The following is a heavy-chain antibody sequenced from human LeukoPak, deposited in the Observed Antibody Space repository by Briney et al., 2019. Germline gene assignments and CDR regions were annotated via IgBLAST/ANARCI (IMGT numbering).Heavy chain of an antibody. Sequence: PGGSLRLSCAASGFTFSSYGMHWVRQAPGKGLEWVAVIWYDGSNKYYADSVKGRFTISRDNSKNTLYLQMNSLRAEDTAVYYCAREIYDSSGYYRAYPMTFNIWGQGTMVTVSS. D-gene: IGHD3-22*01. J-gene: IGHJ3*02. CDR2: IWYDGSNK. V-gene: IGHV3-33*01. CDR1: GFTFSSYG. CDR3: AREIYDSSGYYRAYPMTFNI.